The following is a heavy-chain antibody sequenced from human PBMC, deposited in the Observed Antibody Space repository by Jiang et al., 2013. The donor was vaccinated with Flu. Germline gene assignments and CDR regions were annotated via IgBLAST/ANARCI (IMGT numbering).Heavy chain of an antibody. CDR1: GGTFSRYA. V-gene: IGHV1-69*01. J-gene: IGHJ3*02. CDR2: ISPFFGTS. D-gene: IGHD5-18*01. Sequence: GAEVKKPGSSVKVSCEASGGTFSRYAFSWVRQAPGQGPEWMGGISPFFGTSNIAQKFRGRVTITVDESTSTAYMELSSLRSEDTAVYFCATDRAVVTTGEAFDIWGQGTMVIVSS. CDR3: ATDRAVVTTGEAFDI.